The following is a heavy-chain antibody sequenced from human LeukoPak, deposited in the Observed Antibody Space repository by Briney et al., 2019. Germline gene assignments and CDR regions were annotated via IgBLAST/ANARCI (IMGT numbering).Heavy chain of an antibody. D-gene: IGHD3-10*01. CDR1: GGSISSHTYY. J-gene: IGHJ5*02. Sequence: SETLSLTCTVSGGSISSHTYYWAWVRQPPGKGVEWLGHIYYTGGTWYNPSLRSRATISIDTSKNQFSLQLSSVTAADTAVYYCARRGGSGRQNWFDPWGQGTLGTVSS. V-gene: IGHV4-39*07. CDR3: ARRGGSGRQNWFDP. CDR2: IYYTGGT.